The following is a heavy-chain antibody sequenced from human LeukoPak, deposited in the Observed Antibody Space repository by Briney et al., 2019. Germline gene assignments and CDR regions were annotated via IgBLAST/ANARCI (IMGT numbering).Heavy chain of an antibody. J-gene: IGHJ4*02. Sequence: SETLSLTCTVSGGSISSYYWSWIRQPPGKGLEWIGYIYYSGSTNYNPSLKRRVTISVDTSKNQFSLQLSSVTAADTAVYYCARDLPPGDSSGWYALGYWGQGTLVTVSS. CDR2: IYYSGST. D-gene: IGHD6-19*01. CDR1: GGSISSYY. CDR3: ARDLPPGDSSGWYALGY. V-gene: IGHV4-59*01.